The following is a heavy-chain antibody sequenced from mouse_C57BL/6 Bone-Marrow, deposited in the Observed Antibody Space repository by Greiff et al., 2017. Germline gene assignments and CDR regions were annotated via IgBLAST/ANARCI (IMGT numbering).Heavy chain of an antibody. Sequence: QVQLQQPGAELVKPGASVKLSCKASGYTFTSYWMHWVKQRPGQGLEWIGMIHPNSGSTNYNEKFKSKATLTVDKSSSTAYMQLSSLTSEDSAVYYCARSGAVTVAWFAYWGQGTLVTVSA. CDR3: ARSGAVTVAWFAY. V-gene: IGHV1-64*01. D-gene: IGHD1-1*01. CDR1: GYTFTSYW. CDR2: IHPNSGST. J-gene: IGHJ3*01.